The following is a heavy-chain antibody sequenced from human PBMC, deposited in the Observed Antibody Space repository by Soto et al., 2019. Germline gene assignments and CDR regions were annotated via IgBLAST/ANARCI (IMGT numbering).Heavy chain of an antibody. Sequence: QVHLEQWGAGLWNPSETLSLTCAVYGGSLSGYYWSWVRQSPGKGLEWIGEINHSGTANYNPSLKTRVTISADASKHQFSLRLTSVTAADSATYYCASYHFLDLWTGSRHYMDVWSRGTPVTVSS. CDR2: INHSGTA. D-gene: IGHD3-9*01. CDR1: GGSLSGYY. V-gene: IGHV4-34*01. J-gene: IGHJ6*03. CDR3: ASYHFLDLWTGSRHYMDV.